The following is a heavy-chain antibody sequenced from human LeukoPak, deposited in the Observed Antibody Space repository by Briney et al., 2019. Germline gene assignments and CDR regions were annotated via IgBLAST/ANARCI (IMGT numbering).Heavy chain of an antibody. D-gene: IGHD3-10*01. CDR1: GVSISNYY. CDR2: LYTSEST. Sequence: SETLSLTCTVSGVSISNYYWSWIRQPAGKGLEWIGRLYTSESTTYNPSLRSRVTMSVDTSKNQFSLKLSSVTAADTAVYYCARDGVVRGVIIGWFDAFDIWGQGTMVTVSS. V-gene: IGHV4-4*07. J-gene: IGHJ3*02. CDR3: ARDGVVRGVIIGWFDAFDI.